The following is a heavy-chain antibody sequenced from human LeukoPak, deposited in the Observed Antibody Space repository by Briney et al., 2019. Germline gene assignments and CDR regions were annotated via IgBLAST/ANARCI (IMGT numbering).Heavy chain of an antibody. V-gene: IGHV5-51*01. J-gene: IGHJ1*01. Sequence: GESLKISCKGSGYSFTGYWIGWVRQMPGKGLEWMGIIYPGDSDTRYSPSFQGQVTISADKSISTAYPQWSSLKASDTAMYYCARHAAAAKNEYFQHWGQGTLVTVSS. CDR1: GYSFTGYW. CDR2: IYPGDSDT. D-gene: IGHD6-13*01. CDR3: ARHAAAAKNEYFQH.